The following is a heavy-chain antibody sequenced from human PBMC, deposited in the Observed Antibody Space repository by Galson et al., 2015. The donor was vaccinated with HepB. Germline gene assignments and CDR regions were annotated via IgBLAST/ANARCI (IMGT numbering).Heavy chain of an antibody. D-gene: IGHD3-3*01. CDR1: GGTFSSYA. V-gene: IGHV1-69*13. J-gene: IGHJ6*03. Sequence: SVKVSCKASGGTFSSYAISWVRQAPGQGLEWMGGIIPIFGTANYAQKFQGRVTITADESMSTAYMELSSLRSEDTAVYYCARGRNDFWSGVWRPDYYYYYMDVWGKGTTVTVSS. CDR2: IIPIFGTA. CDR3: ARGRNDFWSGVWRPDYYYYYMDV.